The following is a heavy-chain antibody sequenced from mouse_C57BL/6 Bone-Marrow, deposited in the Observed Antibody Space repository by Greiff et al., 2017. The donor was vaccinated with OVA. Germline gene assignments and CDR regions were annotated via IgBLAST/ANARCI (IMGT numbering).Heavy chain of an antibody. Sequence: QVQLKQSGAELARPGASVKLSCKASGYTFTSYGISWVKQRTGQGLEWIGEIYPGSGNTYYNEKFKGKATLTADKSSSTAYMELRSLTSEDSAVYFCARWYFDYWGQGTTLTVSS. J-gene: IGHJ2*01. V-gene: IGHV1-81*01. CDR2: IYPGSGNT. CDR1: GYTFTSYG. CDR3: ARWYFDY.